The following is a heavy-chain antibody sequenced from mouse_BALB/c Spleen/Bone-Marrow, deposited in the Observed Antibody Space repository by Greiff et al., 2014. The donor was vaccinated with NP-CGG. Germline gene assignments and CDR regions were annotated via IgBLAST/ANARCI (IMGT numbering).Heavy chain of an antibody. CDR3: ARALGDGYYYAMDY. CDR2: IDPSDSET. V-gene: IGHV1-69*02. D-gene: IGHD2-3*01. CDR1: GYTFTSCW. Sequence: QVHVKQSGAELVKPGAPVKLSCKASGYTFTSCWMNWVKQRPGRGLEWIGRIDPSDSETHYNQKFKDKATLTVDKSSSTAYIQLSSLTSEDSAVYYCARALGDGYYYAMDYWGQGTSVTVSS. J-gene: IGHJ4*01.